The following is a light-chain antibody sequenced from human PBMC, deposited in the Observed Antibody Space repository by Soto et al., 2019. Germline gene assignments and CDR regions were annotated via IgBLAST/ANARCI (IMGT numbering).Light chain of an antibody. Sequence: AIQMTLSPSSLSASALDSVTITSRASQGTRDELGWYQQKAGKAPNLLISAASRLHSGVPSRFSGRGSGTDFTLTISSLQPEDFATYYCLQDYDYPRTFGQGTKVDIK. V-gene: IGKV1-6*01. CDR1: QGTRDE. CDR2: AAS. CDR3: LQDYDYPRT. J-gene: IGKJ1*01.